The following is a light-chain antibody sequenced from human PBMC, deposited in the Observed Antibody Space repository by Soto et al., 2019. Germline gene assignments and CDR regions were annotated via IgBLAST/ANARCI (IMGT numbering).Light chain of an antibody. V-gene: IGKV1-39*01. Sequence: DIQMTQSPSSLSASVGDRVTITCRASQSINTYLNWYQQKPGKAPKLLIYDVSSLHSGVPSRFSGSRSGTDFTLTISSLQPEDAATYFCQQSFSTPYTFGGGTRVGTK. CDR3: QQSFSTPYT. CDR1: QSINTY. CDR2: DVS. J-gene: IGKJ4*01.